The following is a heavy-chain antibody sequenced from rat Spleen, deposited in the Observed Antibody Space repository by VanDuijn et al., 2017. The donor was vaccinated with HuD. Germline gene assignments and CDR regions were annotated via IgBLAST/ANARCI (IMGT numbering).Heavy chain of an antibody. D-gene: IGHD1-11*01. CDR2: ISPSGGIT. J-gene: IGHJ2*01. V-gene: IGHV5S23*01. CDR3: SREGLYGNFFDY. CDR1: GFTFRDYA. Sequence: EVQLAESGGGLVQPGRSLKLSCAASGFTFRDYAMAWVRQAPTKGLEWVASISPSGGITDYRDSVKGRFTISRDNAKSTLYLQMDSLRSEDTATYYCSREGLYGNFFDYCGQGVMVTVSS.